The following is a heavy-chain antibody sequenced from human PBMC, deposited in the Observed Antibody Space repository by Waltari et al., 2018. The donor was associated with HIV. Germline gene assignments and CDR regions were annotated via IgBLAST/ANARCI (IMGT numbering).Heavy chain of an antibody. Sequence: EVQLVESGGGLVQTGGSLRLACAGSGFNFNTYSMNWVRQTPGKGLEWVSYISGDSSSKNYADSVKGRFTISRDNAKNSLYLQMNSLRAEDTAVYYCVRDSSLFDYWGQGTLVTVSS. V-gene: IGHV3-48*04. J-gene: IGHJ4*02. CDR2: ISGDSSSK. CDR3: VRDSSLFDY. CDR1: GFNFNTYS.